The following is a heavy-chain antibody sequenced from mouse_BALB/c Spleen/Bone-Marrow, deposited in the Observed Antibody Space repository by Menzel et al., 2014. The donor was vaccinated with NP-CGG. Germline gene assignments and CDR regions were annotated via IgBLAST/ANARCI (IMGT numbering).Heavy chain of an antibody. V-gene: IGHV1S16*01. CDR1: GYTFTSYW. CDR3: TYMGYYGSSYAMDY. J-gene: IGHJ4*01. D-gene: IGHD1-1*01. CDR2: INPSNGGT. Sequence: VESGASVKLSCKASGYTFTSYWMHWVKLRPGQGFEWIGEINPSNGGTNYNEKFKRKATLTVGKSSSTAYMQLSSLTSEDSAVYYCTYMGYYGSSYAMDYWGQGTSVTVSS.